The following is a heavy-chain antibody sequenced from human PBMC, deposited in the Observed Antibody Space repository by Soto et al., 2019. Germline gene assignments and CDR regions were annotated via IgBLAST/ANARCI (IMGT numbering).Heavy chain of an antibody. Sequence: QVQLVESGGGVVQPGRSLRLSCAASGFTFSSYGMHWVRQAPGKGLEWVAVISYDGSNKYYADSVKCRFTISRANSKNRLYLQMNSLRAEDTAVYYCAKEGSGSYPDAFDLWGQGTMVTVSS. CDR1: GFTFSSYG. J-gene: IGHJ3*01. CDR2: ISYDGSNK. CDR3: AKEGSGSYPDAFDL. D-gene: IGHD1-26*01. V-gene: IGHV3-30*18.